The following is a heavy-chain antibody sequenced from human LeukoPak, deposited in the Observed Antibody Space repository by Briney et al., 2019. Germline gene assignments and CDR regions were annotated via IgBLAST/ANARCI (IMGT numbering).Heavy chain of an antibody. CDR1: GFPFDDYP. J-gene: IGHJ4*02. V-gene: IGHV3-9*01. D-gene: IGHD5-18*01. Sequence: SLRLSCAASGFPFDDYPMHWVPQATGKGLEWVSGYSWNSGSIRYADSVKGRFTISRDNAKNSLYLQMNGLRAEETAFYYCAKDARLNTAMDHWGQGTLVTVSS. CDR3: AKDARLNTAMDH. CDR2: YSWNSGSI.